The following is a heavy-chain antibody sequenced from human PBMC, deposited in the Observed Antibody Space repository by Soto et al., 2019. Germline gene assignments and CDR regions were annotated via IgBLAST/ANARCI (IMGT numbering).Heavy chain of an antibody. CDR1: GFTFSSYS. J-gene: IGHJ3*02. Sequence: GSLRLSCAASGFTFSSYSMNWVRQAPGKGLEWVSSISSSSSYIYYADSVKGRFTISRDNAKNSLYLQMNSLRAEDTAVYYCAREAALAAFAIWGQGTMVTVSS. CDR2: ISSSSSYI. V-gene: IGHV3-21*01. CDR3: AREAALAAFAI. D-gene: IGHD6-6*01.